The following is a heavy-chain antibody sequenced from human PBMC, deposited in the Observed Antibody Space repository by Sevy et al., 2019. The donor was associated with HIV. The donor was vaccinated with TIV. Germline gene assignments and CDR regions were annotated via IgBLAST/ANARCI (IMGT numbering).Heavy chain of an antibody. CDR1: GYTFTSYG. CDR3: ARDGQVYSSSSGGYYYYGMDV. CDR2: ISAYNGKT. D-gene: IGHD6-6*01. J-gene: IGHJ6*02. Sequence: ASVKVSCKASGYTFTSYGISWVRQAPGQGLEWMGWISAYNGKTNFAQKLQDKFTMTTDTSTSTAYMEQRSLGSDDTAVYYCARDGQVYSSSSGGYYYYGMDVWGQGTTVTVSS. V-gene: IGHV1-18*04.